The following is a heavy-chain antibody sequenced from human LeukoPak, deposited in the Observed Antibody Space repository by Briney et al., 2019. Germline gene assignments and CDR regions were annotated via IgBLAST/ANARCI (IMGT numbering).Heavy chain of an antibody. CDR2: ITDSDDKT. Sequence: GGSLRLSCAASGFSLSTYGMTWVRQGPGKGLEWVSAITDSDDKTYYADSVKGRFTISRDRSKNTPYLHLNCLRVEDTAVYYCARGISYPDYWGQGTLVIVSS. D-gene: IGHD1-26*01. V-gene: IGHV3-23*01. J-gene: IGHJ4*02. CDR1: GFSLSTYG. CDR3: ARGISYPDY.